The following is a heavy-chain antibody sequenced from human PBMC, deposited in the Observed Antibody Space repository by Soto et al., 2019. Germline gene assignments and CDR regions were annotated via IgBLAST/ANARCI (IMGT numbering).Heavy chain of an antibody. D-gene: IGHD6-13*01. CDR1: GYIYTSYG. CDR2: ISPFNGNT. J-gene: IGHJ4*02. CDR3: ARGFIAAAVDPQFDY. Sequence: GASVKVSCKASGYIYTSYGISWVRQAPGQGLEWMGWISPFNGNTNYAQKLQGRVTLTTDTSTSTAYMELRSLRSDDTAVYYCARGFIAAAVDPQFDYWGQGTLVTVSS. V-gene: IGHV1-18*01.